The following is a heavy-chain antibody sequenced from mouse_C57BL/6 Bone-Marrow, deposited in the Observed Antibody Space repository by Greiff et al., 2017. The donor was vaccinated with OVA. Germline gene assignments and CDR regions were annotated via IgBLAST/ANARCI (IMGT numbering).Heavy chain of an antibody. V-gene: IGHV14-4*01. CDR2: IDPENGDT. Sequence: EVQLQQSGAELVRPGASVKLSCTASGFNIKDDYMHWVKQRPEQGLEWIGWIDPENGDTEYASKFQGKATITADTSSNTAYLQLSSLTSEDTAVYYCHGDYVFYWYFDVWGTGTTVTVSS. D-gene: IGHD2-4*01. CDR3: HGDYVFYWYFDV. CDR1: GFNIKDDY. J-gene: IGHJ1*03.